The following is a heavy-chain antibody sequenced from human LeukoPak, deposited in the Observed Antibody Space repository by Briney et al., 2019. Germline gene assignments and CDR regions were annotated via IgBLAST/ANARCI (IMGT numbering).Heavy chain of an antibody. CDR3: ARFSALEAARIGY. Sequence: SETLSLTCTVSGGSISSYYWSWIRQPPRKGLEWIGYIYYSGSTNYNPSLKSRVTISVDTSKNQFSLKLSSVTAADTAVYYCARFSALEAARIGYRGQGTLVTVSS. J-gene: IGHJ4*02. CDR1: GGSISSYY. CDR2: IYYSGST. D-gene: IGHD2-15*01. V-gene: IGHV4-59*01.